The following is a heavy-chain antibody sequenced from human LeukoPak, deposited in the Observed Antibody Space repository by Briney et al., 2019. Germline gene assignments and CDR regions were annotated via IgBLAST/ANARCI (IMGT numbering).Heavy chain of an antibody. CDR1: GFTFSSYS. D-gene: IGHD2-15*01. J-gene: IGHJ4*02. CDR3: ARDGARYCSGGSCEDY. CDR2: ISSSSSYI. Sequence: GGSLRLSCAASGFTFSSYSMNWVRQAPGKGLEWVSSISSSSSYIYYADSVKGRFTISRDYAKNSLYLQMNSLRAEDTAVYYCARDGARYCSGGSCEDYWGQGTLVTVSS. V-gene: IGHV3-21*01.